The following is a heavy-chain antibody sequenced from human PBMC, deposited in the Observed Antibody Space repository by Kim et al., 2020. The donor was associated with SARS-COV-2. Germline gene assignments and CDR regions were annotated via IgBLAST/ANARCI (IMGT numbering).Heavy chain of an antibody. D-gene: IGHD3-10*01. J-gene: IGHJ6*02. V-gene: IGHV3-48*02. Sequence: GGSLRLSCAASGFTFSSYSMNWVRQAPGKGLEWVSYISSSSSTIYYADSVKGRFTISRDNAKNSLYLQMNSLRDEDTAVYYCARGASAYYYGSGSSYYYYGMDVWGQGTTVTVSS. CDR3: ARGASAYYYGSGSSYYYYGMDV. CDR2: ISSSSSTI. CDR1: GFTFSSYS.